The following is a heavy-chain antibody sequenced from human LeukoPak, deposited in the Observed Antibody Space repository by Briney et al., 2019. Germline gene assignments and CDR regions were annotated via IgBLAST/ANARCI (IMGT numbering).Heavy chain of an antibody. CDR1: GFTVSSNY. D-gene: IGHD1-26*01. J-gene: IGHJ5*02. CDR3: ARDNSVGDTAWWFDP. V-gene: IGHV3-53*01. CDR2: IYSGGST. Sequence: QPGGSLRLSCAASGFTVSSNYMSWVRQAPGKGLEWVSVIYSGGSTYYADSVKGRFTISRDNSKNTLYLQMNSLRAEDTAVYYCARDNSVGDTAWWFDPWGQGTLVTVSS.